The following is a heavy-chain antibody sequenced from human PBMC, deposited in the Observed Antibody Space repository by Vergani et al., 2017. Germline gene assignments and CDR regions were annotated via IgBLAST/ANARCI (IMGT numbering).Heavy chain of an antibody. CDR2: IIPIFGTA. J-gene: IGHJ4*02. V-gene: IGHV1-69*01. D-gene: IGHD1-26*01. CDR1: GGTFSSYA. Sequence: VQVLESGGGLVQPGSSVKVSCKASGGTFSSYAISWVRQAPGQGLEWMGGIIPIFGTANYAQKFQGRVTITADESTSTAYMELSSLRSEDTAVYYCARGFLVGATTTPPDYWGQGTLVTVSS. CDR3: ARGFLVGATTTPPDY.